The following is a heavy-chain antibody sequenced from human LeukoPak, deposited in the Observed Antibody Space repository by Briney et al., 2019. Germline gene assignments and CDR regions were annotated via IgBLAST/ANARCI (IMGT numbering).Heavy chain of an antibody. Sequence: ATVKISCKVSGYTFTDYYMHWVQQAPGKGLEWMGLVDPEDGETIYAEKFQGRVTITADTSTDTAYMELSSLRSEDTAVYYCAKIVVVPAAHAFDIWGQGTMVTVSS. CDR3: AKIVVVPAAHAFDI. J-gene: IGHJ3*02. CDR1: GYTFTDYY. D-gene: IGHD2-2*01. CDR2: VDPEDGET. V-gene: IGHV1-69-2*01.